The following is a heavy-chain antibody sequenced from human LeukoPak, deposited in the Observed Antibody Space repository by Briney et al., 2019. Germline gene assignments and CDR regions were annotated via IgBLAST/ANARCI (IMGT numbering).Heavy chain of an antibody. V-gene: IGHV4-39*01. CDR2: IYYSGIT. CDR1: GGSISSSSYY. CDR3: ARQRGYHYDSTTNRFSDL. J-gene: IGHJ5*02. Sequence: SETLSLTCTVSGGSISSSSYYWGWIRQPPGKGLEWIGSIYYSGITYYNPSLKSRVTISVDTSKNQFSLKLNSVTAADTTVYYCARQRGYHYDSTTNRFSDLWGQGTRVTVSS. D-gene: IGHD3-22*01.